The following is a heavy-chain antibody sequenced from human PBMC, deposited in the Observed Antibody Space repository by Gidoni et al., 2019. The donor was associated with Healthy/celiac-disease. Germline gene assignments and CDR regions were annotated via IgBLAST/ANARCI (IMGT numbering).Heavy chain of an antibody. CDR1: GFTVSSNY. CDR2: IYSGGST. Sequence: EVQLVETGGGLIQPGGSLRLSCAASGFTVSSNYMSWVRQAPGKGLGWVSVIYSGGSTYYADSVKGRFTISRDNSKNTLYLQMNSLRAEDTAVYYCARGSDCSSTSCYDRTFSFDYWGQGTLVTVSS. V-gene: IGHV3-53*02. D-gene: IGHD2-2*01. J-gene: IGHJ4*02. CDR3: ARGSDCSSTSCYDRTFSFDY.